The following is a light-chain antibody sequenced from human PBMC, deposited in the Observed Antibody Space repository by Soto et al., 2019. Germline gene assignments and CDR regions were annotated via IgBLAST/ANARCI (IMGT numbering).Light chain of an antibody. Sequence: QSVLTQPASVSGSPGQSITISCTGTSSDVGGYNYVSWYQHHPVKAPKLMIYEVSNRPSGVSHRFSGSKSGNTASLTISGLQAEDEADYYCSSYTISSTLLFGGGTKLTVL. V-gene: IGLV2-14*01. CDR2: EVS. CDR3: SSYTISSTLL. J-gene: IGLJ2*01. CDR1: SSDVGGYNY.